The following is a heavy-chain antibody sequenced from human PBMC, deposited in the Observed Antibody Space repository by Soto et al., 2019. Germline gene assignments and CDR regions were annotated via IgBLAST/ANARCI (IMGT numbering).Heavy chain of an antibody. J-gene: IGHJ4*02. D-gene: IGHD3-10*01. CDR1: GFTFSSYA. Sequence: EVQLLESGGGLVQPGGSLRLSCAASGFTFSSYAMSWVRQAPGKGLEWVSAISGSGGSTYYADSVKGRFTISRDNSKNTLYLQRNSLRAEDTAVYDCENHLWFGELSNWGQGTLVTVSS. CDR3: ENHLWFGELSN. CDR2: ISGSGGST. V-gene: IGHV3-23*01.